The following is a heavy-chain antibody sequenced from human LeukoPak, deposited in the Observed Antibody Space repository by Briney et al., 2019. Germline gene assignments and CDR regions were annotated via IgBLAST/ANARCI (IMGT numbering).Heavy chain of an antibody. J-gene: IGHJ5*02. CDR2: IYYSGST. V-gene: IGHV4-39*01. CDR1: GGSFSGYY. Sequence: SETLSLTCAVYGGSFSGYYWGWIRQPPGKGLEWIGSIYYSGSTYYNPSLKSRVTISVDTSKNQFSLKLSSVTAADTAVYYCARHYYDSSGSPFLNWFDPWGQGTLVTVSS. CDR3: ARHYYDSSGSPFLNWFDP. D-gene: IGHD3-22*01.